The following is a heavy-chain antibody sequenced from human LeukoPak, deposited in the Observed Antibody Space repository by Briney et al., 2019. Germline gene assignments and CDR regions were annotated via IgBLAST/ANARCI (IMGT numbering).Heavy chain of an antibody. J-gene: IGHJ5*02. CDR2: ISTNSGGT. D-gene: IGHD5-18*01. Sequence: SVNVSCKASGYTFTGYYMHWVRQAPGQGLDWMGWISTNSGGTNYAQKFQGRVTMTRDTSISTAYMELSRLRSDDTAVYYCARDTAMVTYWFDPWGQGTLVTVSS. V-gene: IGHV1-2*02. CDR1: GYTFTGYY. CDR3: ARDTAMVTYWFDP.